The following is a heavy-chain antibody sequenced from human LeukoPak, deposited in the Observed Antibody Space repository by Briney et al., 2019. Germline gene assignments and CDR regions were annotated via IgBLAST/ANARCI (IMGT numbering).Heavy chain of an antibody. D-gene: IGHD3-16*01. CDR1: GFSFDSHT. J-gene: IGHJ4*02. CDR2: ISSSSSYI. V-gene: IGHV3-21*01. Sequence: KAGGSLRLSCGASGFSFDSHTFNWVRQAPGKGLEWVSSISSSSSYIYYADSVKGRFTISRDNAKNSLYLQMNSLRAEDTAVYYCARDLGGYFDYWGQGTLVTVSS. CDR3: ARDLGGYFDY.